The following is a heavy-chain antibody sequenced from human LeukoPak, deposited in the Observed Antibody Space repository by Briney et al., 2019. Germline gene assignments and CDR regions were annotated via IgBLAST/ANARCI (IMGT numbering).Heavy chain of an antibody. CDR3: ARELEGDIVVVTAISY. J-gene: IGHJ4*02. Sequence: GGSLRLSCAASGFTFSSYGMHWVRQAPGKGLEWVAFIRYDGSNKYYADSVKGRFTISRDNSKNTLYLQMNSLRAEDTAVYYCARELEGDIVVVTAISYWGQGTLVTVSS. V-gene: IGHV3-30*02. CDR2: IRYDGSNK. D-gene: IGHD2-21*02. CDR1: GFTFSSYG.